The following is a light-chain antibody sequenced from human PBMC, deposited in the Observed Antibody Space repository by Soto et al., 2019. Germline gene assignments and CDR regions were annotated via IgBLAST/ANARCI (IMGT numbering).Light chain of an antibody. CDR1: SSDVGGYNY. Sequence: QSVLTQPASVSGSPGQSITISCTGTSSDVGGYNYVSWYQQHPGKAPKLMIYEVSNRPSGVSNRFSGSKSGNTASLTISGLQAEDEADYYCSSHAGRNKYVIFGGGTKLTVL. CDR2: EVS. V-gene: IGLV2-14*01. J-gene: IGLJ2*01. CDR3: SSHAGRNKYVI.